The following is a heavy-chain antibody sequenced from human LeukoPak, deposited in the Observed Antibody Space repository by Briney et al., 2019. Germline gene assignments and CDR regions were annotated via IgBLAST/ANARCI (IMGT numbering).Heavy chain of an antibody. CDR1: GGSISSYY. CDR3: AREGVVVPAVLPYYMDV. V-gene: IGHV4-34*01. D-gene: IGHD2-2*01. Sequence: PSETLSLTCTVSGGSISSYYWSWIRQPPGKGLEWIGEINHSGSTNYNPSLKSRVTISVDTSKNQFSLKLSSVTAADTAVYYCAREGVVVPAVLPYYMDVWGKGTTVTVSS. CDR2: INHSGST. J-gene: IGHJ6*03.